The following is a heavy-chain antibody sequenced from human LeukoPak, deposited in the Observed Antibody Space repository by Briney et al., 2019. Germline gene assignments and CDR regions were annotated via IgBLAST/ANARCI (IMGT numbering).Heavy chain of an antibody. Sequence: PGGSLRLSCAASGSTLSSSWMHWVRQVPGRGLVWVPRISSGGGSRDYADSVKGRFTISRDNAKTTLYLQMNSLRPEDTAVYYCARDSGTQGPYYYGLDVWGQGTTVTVSS. CDR1: GSTLSSSW. D-gene: IGHD1-7*01. CDR2: ISSGGGSR. J-gene: IGHJ6*02. CDR3: ARDSGTQGPYYYGLDV. V-gene: IGHV3-74*01.